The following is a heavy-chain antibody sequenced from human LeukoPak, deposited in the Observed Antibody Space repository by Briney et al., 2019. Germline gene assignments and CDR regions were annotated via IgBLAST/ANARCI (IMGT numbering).Heavy chain of an antibody. Sequence: ASVKVSCKASGYTFTGYYMHWVRQAPGQGLEWMGWINPNSGGTNYAQKFQGRVTMTRNTSISTTYMELSSLRSEDTAVYYCARGTRESYYDYVWGSYRYLDYWGQGTLVTVSS. CDR3: ARGTRESYYDYVWGSYRYLDY. CDR2: INPNSGGT. J-gene: IGHJ4*02. D-gene: IGHD3-16*02. CDR1: GYTFTGYY. V-gene: IGHV1-2*02.